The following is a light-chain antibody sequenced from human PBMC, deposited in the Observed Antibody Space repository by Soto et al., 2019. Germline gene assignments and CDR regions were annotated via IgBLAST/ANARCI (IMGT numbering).Light chain of an antibody. CDR1: SSNIGNNY. CDR3: GTWDSSLSVGVV. CDR2: DND. J-gene: IGLJ2*01. V-gene: IGLV1-51*01. Sequence: QAVVTQPPSVSAAPGQKVTISCSGSSSNIGNNYVSWYQHLPGTAPKLLIYDNDKRPSGIPDRFSGSRSGTSATLGITGLQTGDEADYYCGTWDSSLSVGVVFGGGTKLTVL.